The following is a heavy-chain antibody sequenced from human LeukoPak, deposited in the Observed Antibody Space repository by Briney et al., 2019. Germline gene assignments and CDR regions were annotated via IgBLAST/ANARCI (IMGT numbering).Heavy chain of an antibody. J-gene: IGHJ6*02. CDR2: VYYSGTT. CDR1: GGSISNFY. CDR3: AREDPQTRVPEGMDV. Sequence: SETLSLTCTVSGGSISNFYRSWIRQSPGKGPEWIGYVYYSGTTNSNPSLKSRVTISVDTSKNQLSLQLRSVTAADTAVYYCAREDPQTRVPEGMDVWGQGTTVIVSS. D-gene: IGHD4/OR15-4a*01. V-gene: IGHV4-59*01.